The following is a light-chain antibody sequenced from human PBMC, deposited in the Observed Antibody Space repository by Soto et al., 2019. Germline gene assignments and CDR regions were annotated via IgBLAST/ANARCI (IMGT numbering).Light chain of an antibody. Sequence: EIVMTQSPATLSVSPGERATLSCRASQSISINLAWYQHKPGQAPRLLIHAGSTRATGIQARISGSGSGTEFTLTIRSLQSEDFAVYYCKQYGTSEIIVGQGTRLEI. CDR1: QSISIN. J-gene: IGKJ5*01. CDR2: AGS. V-gene: IGKV3D-15*01. CDR3: KQYGTSEII.